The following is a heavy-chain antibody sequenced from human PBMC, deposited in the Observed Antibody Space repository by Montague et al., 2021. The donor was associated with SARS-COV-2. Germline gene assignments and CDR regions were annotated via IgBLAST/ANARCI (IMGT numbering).Heavy chain of an antibody. CDR2: IDWDDDK. CDR1: GFSLSTSGMC. V-gene: IGHV2-70*01. Sequence: PALVKPTQTLTLTCTFSGFSLSTSGMCVSWIRQPPGKALEWLALIDWDDDKYYSTSLKTRLTISKDTSKNQVVLTMTNMDPVDTATYYCARIQAELWPNYYSDGMDVWGQGTTVTVSS. J-gene: IGHJ6*02. D-gene: IGHD5-18*01. CDR3: ARIQAELWPNYYSDGMDV.